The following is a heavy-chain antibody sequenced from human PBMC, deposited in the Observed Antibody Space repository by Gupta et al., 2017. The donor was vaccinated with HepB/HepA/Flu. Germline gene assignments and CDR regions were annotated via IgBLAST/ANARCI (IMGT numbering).Heavy chain of an antibody. CDR2: MSYDENNK. CDR1: GFNFRMYG. V-gene: IGHV3-30*18. D-gene: IGHD3-10*01. CDR3: SKTISYGSTYYYGSGDSLDY. J-gene: IGHJ4*02. Sequence: QVQLVESGGGVVQAGTSLRLSCAASGFNFRMYGMHWVRQAPGKGLEWVAVMSYDENNKYYGESVKGRFTISRDNSRNMVFLQMDGLRVEDSAIYFCSKTISYGSTYYYGSGDSLDYWGEGIPVTVSS.